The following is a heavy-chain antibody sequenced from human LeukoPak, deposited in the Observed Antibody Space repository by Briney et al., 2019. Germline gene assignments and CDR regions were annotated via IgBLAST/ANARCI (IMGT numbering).Heavy chain of an antibody. Sequence: SETLSLTCTVSGGSISSSSYYWGWIRQPPGKGLEWIGEIYHSGSTNYNPSLKSRVTISVDKSKNQFSLKLSSVTAADTAVYYCARRGGTDAFDIWGQGTMVTVSS. J-gene: IGHJ3*02. CDR2: IYHSGST. CDR3: ARRGGTDAFDI. V-gene: IGHV4-39*07. CDR1: GGSISSSSYY. D-gene: IGHD6-25*01.